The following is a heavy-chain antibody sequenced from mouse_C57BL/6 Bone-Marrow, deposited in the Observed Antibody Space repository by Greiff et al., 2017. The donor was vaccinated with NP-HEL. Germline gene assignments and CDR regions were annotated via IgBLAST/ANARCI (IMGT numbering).Heavy chain of an antibody. Sequence: VKLMESGPGLVAPSQSLSITCTVSGFSLTSYAISWVRQPPGKGLEWLGVIWTGGGTNYNSALKSRLSISKDNSKSQVFLKMNSLQTDDTARYYCARNQGLLLYCAMDYWGQGTSVTVSS. CDR1: GFSLTSYA. D-gene: IGHD1-1*01. J-gene: IGHJ4*01. CDR3: ARNQGLLLYCAMDY. V-gene: IGHV2-9-1*01. CDR2: IWTGGGT.